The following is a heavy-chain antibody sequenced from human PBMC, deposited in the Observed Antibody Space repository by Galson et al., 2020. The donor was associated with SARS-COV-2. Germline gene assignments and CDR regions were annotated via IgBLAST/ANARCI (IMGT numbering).Heavy chain of an antibody. D-gene: IGHD3-3*01. V-gene: IGHV3-48*03. CDR3: ARADLWSGSGGDAFAI. J-gene: IGHJ3*02. CDR1: GFSFNTYD. CDR2: IGPSGSTR. Sequence: GESLKISCVASGFSFNTYDMNWVRQGPGKGLEWMSFIGPSGSTRYYAGSVMGRFTVSRDNAKNSLYLQMNNLRAEDTAVYYCARADLWSGSGGDAFAIWGQGTMVTVSS.